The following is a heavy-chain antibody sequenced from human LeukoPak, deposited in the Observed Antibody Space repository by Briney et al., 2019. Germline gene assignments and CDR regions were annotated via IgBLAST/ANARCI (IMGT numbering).Heavy chain of an antibody. CDR1: GGSFSGYY. D-gene: IGHD1-26*01. Sequence: SETLSLTCAVYGGSFSGYYWSWIRQPPGKGLEWIGEINHSGSTNYNPALKSRVTISVDTSKNQCSLKLSSVTAADTAVYYCARGPNSGSYSSWGQGTLVTVSS. V-gene: IGHV4-34*01. CDR3: ARGPNSGSYSS. CDR2: INHSGST. J-gene: IGHJ5*02.